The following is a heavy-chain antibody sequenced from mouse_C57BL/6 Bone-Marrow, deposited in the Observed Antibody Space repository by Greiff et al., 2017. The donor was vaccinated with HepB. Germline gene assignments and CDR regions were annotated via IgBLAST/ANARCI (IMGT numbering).Heavy chain of an antibody. CDR3: ASPYYYGSGYWYFDV. CDR1: GYTFTDYY. D-gene: IGHD1-1*01. CDR2: IYPGSGNT. J-gene: IGHJ1*03. Sequence: QVQLQQSGAELVRPGASVKLSCKASGYTFTDYYINWVKQRPGQGLEWIARIYPGSGNTYYNEKFKGKATLTAEKSSSTAYMQLSSLTSEDSAVYFCASPYYYGSGYWYFDVWGTGTTVTVSS. V-gene: IGHV1-76*01.